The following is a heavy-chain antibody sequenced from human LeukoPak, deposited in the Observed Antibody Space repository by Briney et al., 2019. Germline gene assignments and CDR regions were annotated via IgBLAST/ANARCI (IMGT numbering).Heavy chain of an antibody. Sequence: SETLSLTCTVSGGSISSYYRSWIRQPPGKGLEWIGYIYYSGSTNYNPSLKSRVTISVDTSKNQFSLKLSSVTAADTAVYYCASSSSHGFCLGYWGQGTLVTVSS. D-gene: IGHD6-13*01. CDR3: ASSSSHGFCLGY. V-gene: IGHV4-59*01. J-gene: IGHJ4*02. CDR2: IYYSGST. CDR1: GGSISSYY.